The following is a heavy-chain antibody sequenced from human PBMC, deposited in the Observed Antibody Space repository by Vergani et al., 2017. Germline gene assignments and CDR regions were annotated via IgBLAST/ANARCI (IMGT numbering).Heavy chain of an antibody. CDR3: ARGGIQLWLYDTRRRALDY. CDR1: GGSISSSSYY. J-gene: IGHJ4*02. Sequence: QVQLQQWGAGLLKPSETLSLTCTVSGGSISSSSYYWGWIRQPPGKGLEWIGSIYYSGSTYYNPSLKSRVTISVDTSKNQFSLKVSSVTAADTAVYYWARGGIQLWLYDTRRRALDYWGQGTLVTVSS. D-gene: IGHD5-18*01. CDR2: IYYSGST. V-gene: IGHV4-39*07.